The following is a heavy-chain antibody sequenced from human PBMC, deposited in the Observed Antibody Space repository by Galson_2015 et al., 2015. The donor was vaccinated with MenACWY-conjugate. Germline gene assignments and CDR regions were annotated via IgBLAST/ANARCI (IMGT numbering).Heavy chain of an antibody. D-gene: IGHD3-10*01. Sequence: SVKVSCKGSGYTFTSYAMHWGRQAPGQRLEWMGWINAGNGNTKYSQKFQGRVTMTRDTSASTAYMELSSVTSEDTAVYYCARNPKVTMLRGAGWFDPWGQGTLVTVSS. CDR3: ARNPKVTMLRGAGWFDP. CDR2: INAGNGNT. J-gene: IGHJ5*02. CDR1: GYTFTSYA. V-gene: IGHV1-3*01.